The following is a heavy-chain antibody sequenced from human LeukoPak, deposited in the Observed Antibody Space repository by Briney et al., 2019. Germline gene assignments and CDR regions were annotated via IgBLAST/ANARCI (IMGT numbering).Heavy chain of an antibody. CDR2: IKSKTDGGTT. CDR3: TTGGTVLRYFDWLLPFDY. V-gene: IGHV3-15*01. J-gene: IGHJ4*02. CDR1: GFTFSNAW. Sequence: PGGSLRLSCAASGFTFSNAWMSWVRLAPGKGLEWVGRIKSKTDGGTTDYAAPVKGRFTISRDDSKNTLYLQMNSLKTEDTAVYYCTTGGTVLRYFDWLLPFDYWGQGTLVTVSS. D-gene: IGHD3-9*01.